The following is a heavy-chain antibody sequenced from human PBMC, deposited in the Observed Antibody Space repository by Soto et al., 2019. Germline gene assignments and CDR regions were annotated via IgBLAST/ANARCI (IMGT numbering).Heavy chain of an antibody. CDR2: IYHSGRT. D-gene: IGHD2-21*01. CDR1: GDSITNDRW. J-gene: IGHJ4*02. CDR3: TANGSYSLDY. Sequence: QVQLQESGPGLVKPSGTLSLTCSVSGDSITNDRWWSWVRQSPGKGLEWIGEIYHSGRTNYNPSPKSRAIIPVDKSKNNFSLTLSSVTAADTAVYYGTANGSYSLDYWGQGSLVTVSS. V-gene: IGHV4-4*02.